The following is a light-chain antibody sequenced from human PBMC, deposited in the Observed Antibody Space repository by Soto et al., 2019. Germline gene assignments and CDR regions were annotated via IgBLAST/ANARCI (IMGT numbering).Light chain of an antibody. J-gene: IGKJ5*01. Sequence: EIVLTQSPGTLSLSPGERATLSCMASQSVSSSYLAWYQQKPGQAPRLLIYGASSRAIGIPDRFSGSGSGTDFTLTISRLEPEDFAVYYCQQYSKWPITCGQGKRREIK. CDR2: GAS. V-gene: IGKV3-20*01. CDR1: QSVSSSY. CDR3: QQYSKWPIT.